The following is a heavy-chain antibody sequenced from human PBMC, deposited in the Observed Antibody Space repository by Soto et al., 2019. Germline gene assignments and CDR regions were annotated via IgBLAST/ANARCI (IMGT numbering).Heavy chain of an antibody. CDR2: IYYSGNT. J-gene: IGHJ4*02. CDR1: GGSIGSSSYY. D-gene: IGHD6-13*01. CDR3: ASIAAPGTTHFDF. V-gene: IGHV4-39*01. Sequence: SETLSLTCTVSGGSIGSSSYYWGWIRQSPGKGLEWIGNIYYSGNTFYNPSLQSRVAISVDTSKNQFYLHLSSVTAADTAIFYCASIAAPGTTHFDFWGQGTLVTVPS.